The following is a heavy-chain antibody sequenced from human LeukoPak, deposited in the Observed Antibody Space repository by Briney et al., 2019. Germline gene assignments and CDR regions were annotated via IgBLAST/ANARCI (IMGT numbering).Heavy chain of an antibody. J-gene: IGHJ4*02. D-gene: IGHD3-3*01. CDR1: GYTFTGYY. CDR3: ARVYGLGGYSTGDFDY. CDR2: INPNSGGT. Sequence: GASVKVSCKASGYTFTGYYMHWVRQAPGQGLEWMGWINPNSGGTNYAQKFQGRVTMTRDTSISTAYMELSRLRSDDTAVHYCARVYGLGGYSTGDFDYWGQGTLVTVSS. V-gene: IGHV1-2*02.